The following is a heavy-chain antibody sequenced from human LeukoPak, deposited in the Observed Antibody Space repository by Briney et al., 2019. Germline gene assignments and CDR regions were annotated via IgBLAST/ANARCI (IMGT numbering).Heavy chain of an antibody. Sequence: GESLKISCKGSGYSFTTHWIGWVRQLPGKGLEWMGLIFPGDSETIYSPSFQGQVTISADKSINTAYLRWSSLKASDTAMYYCATSESQTRFDYWGQGTLVTVSS. V-gene: IGHV5-51*01. D-gene: IGHD1/OR15-1a*01. J-gene: IGHJ4*02. CDR3: ATSESQTRFDY. CDR1: GYSFTTHW. CDR2: IFPGDSET.